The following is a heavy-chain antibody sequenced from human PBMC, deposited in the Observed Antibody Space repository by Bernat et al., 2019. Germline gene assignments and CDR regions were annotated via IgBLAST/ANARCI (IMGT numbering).Heavy chain of an antibody. Sequence: EVQLVESGGGLIEPGGSLRLSFAVSDFTFTNAWMNWVRQAPGKGLEWVGRIKSETDGGTTDYPASVNGRFSISRDDSKTTLYLQMTSLKTEDTAVYYCTTDRMHTSAWSEAFDIWGQGTMVAVSS. CDR2: IKSETDGGTT. D-gene: IGHD6-19*01. V-gene: IGHV3-15*07. CDR1: DFTFTNAW. J-gene: IGHJ3*02. CDR3: TTDRMHTSAWSEAFDI.